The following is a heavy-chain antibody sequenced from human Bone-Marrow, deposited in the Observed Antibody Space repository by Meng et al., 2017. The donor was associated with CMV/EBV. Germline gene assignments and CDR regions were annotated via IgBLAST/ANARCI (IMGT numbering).Heavy chain of an antibody. V-gene: IGHV4-39*01. CDR2: IYYSGST. CDR1: GGSISSSSYY. J-gene: IGHJ4*02. D-gene: IGHD3-16*01. CDR3: ARQLGY. Sequence: TRSLTCTCYGGSISSSSYYWGWIRQPPGKGLEWIGSIYYSGSTYYNPSLKSRVTISVDTSKNQFSLKLSSVTAADTAVYYCARQLGYWGQGTLVTVSS.